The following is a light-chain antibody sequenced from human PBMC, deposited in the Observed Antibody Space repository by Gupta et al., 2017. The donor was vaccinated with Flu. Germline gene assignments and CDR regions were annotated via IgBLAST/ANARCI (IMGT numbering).Light chain of an antibody. J-gene: IGKJ1*01. CDR1: QTINNY. V-gene: IGKV1-5*03. Sequence: DIQMTQSPSTLSASVGDRVTITCRASQTINNYLAWYQQRPGKGPKLLISKASTLESGVPSRFSGTGSGTEFTLTSSSLQPDDFANYYCQQDYSFSTFGQGTTVEIK. CDR2: KAS. CDR3: QQDYSFST.